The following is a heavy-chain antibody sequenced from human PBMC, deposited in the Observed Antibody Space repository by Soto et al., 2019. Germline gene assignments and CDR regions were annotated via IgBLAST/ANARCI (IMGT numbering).Heavy chain of an antibody. D-gene: IGHD3-3*01. V-gene: IGHV4-59*08. Sequence: SETLSLTCTVSGGSISSYYWSWIRQPPGKGLEWIGYIYYSGSTNYNPSLKSRVTISVDTSKNQFSLKLSSVTAADTAVYYCARRFSDFGVVMRWFDPWGQGTLVTVSS. CDR2: IYYSGST. J-gene: IGHJ5*02. CDR3: ARRFSDFGVVMRWFDP. CDR1: GGSISSYY.